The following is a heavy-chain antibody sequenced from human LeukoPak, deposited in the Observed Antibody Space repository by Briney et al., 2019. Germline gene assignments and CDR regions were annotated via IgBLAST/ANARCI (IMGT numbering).Heavy chain of an antibody. D-gene: IGHD6-13*01. V-gene: IGHV4-34*01. Sequence: LRLSCAASGFTFSDYYMSWIRQPPGKGLEWIGEINHSGSTNYNPSLKSRVTISVDTSKNQFSLKLSSVTAADTAVYYCARGGRSSSWYVRPFDYWGQGTLVTVSS. CDR1: GFTFSDYY. CDR2: INHSGST. J-gene: IGHJ4*02. CDR3: ARGGRSSSWYVRPFDY.